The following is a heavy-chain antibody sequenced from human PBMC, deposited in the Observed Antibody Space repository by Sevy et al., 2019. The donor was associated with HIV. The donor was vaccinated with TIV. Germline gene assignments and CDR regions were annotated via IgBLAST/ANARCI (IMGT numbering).Heavy chain of an antibody. CDR2: ISNDGSDK. J-gene: IGHJ6*02. Sequence: GGSLRLSCAASGFTVSSNFMSWVRQAPGKGLEWVAVISNDGSDKEYAESVKGRFTVSRDNSKDTVYLQMNSLRPDDTAVYYCANSRGRYEGSSWLYYYYIMDVWGQGTTVTVSS. D-gene: IGHD6-13*01. V-gene: IGHV3-30*18. CDR3: ANSRGRYEGSSWLYYYYIMDV. CDR1: GFTVSSNF.